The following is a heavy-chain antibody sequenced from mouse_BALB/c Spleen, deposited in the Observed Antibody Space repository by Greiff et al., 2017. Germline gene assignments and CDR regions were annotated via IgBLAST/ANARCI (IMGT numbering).Heavy chain of an antibody. CDR2: INPSAGYT. D-gene: IGHD2-13*01. CDR3: ARKGDNGDYGFDY. V-gene: IGHV1-7*01. Sequence: VQLQQSGAELAKPGASVKMSCKASGYTFTSYWMHWVKQRPGQGLEWIGYINPSAGYTEYNQKFKDKATLTADKSSSTAYMQLSSLTSEDSAVYYCARKGDNGDYGFDYWGQGTTLTVSS. CDR1: GYTFTSYW. J-gene: IGHJ2*01.